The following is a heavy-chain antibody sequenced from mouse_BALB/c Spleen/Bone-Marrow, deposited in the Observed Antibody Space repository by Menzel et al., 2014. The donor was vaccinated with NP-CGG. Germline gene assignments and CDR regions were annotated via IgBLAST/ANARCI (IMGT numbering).Heavy chain of an antibody. V-gene: IGHV5-6*01. Sequence: EVKLMESGGDLVKPGGSLKLSCAASGFTFSSYGMSWVRQTPDKRLEWVATISSGGSYTYYPDGVKGRFTISRDNAKNTLYLQMSSLKSEDTAMYYCARLGRDYFDYWGQGTTLTVSS. CDR2: ISSGGSYT. CDR1: GFTFSSYG. D-gene: IGHD4-1*01. CDR3: ARLGRDYFDY. J-gene: IGHJ2*01.